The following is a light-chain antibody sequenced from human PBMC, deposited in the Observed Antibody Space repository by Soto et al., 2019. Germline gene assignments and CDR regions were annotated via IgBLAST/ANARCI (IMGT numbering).Light chain of an antibody. V-gene: IGKV3-11*01. CDR2: DAS. CDR1: QSVSSY. Sequence: EIVLTQSPATLSLSPGERATLSCRASQSVSSYLAWYQQKPGQAPRLLIYDASNRATGIPARFSGSGSGTAFTLTISSLEPEDFAVYYCQQRRNWPPYTFGQGTKLEIK. J-gene: IGKJ2*01. CDR3: QQRRNWPPYT.